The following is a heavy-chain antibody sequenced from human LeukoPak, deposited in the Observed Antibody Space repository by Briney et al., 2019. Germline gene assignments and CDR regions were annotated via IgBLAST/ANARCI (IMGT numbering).Heavy chain of an antibody. Sequence: PSETLSLTCAVYGGSFSGYYWSWIRQPPGKGLEWIGEINHSGSTNYNPSLKSRVTISVDTSKNQFSLKLSSVTAADTAVYYCARLQTRAAAGTVWGQGTLATVSS. CDR2: INHSGST. CDR3: ARLQTRAAAGTV. D-gene: IGHD6-13*01. V-gene: IGHV4-34*01. CDR1: GGSFSGYY. J-gene: IGHJ4*02.